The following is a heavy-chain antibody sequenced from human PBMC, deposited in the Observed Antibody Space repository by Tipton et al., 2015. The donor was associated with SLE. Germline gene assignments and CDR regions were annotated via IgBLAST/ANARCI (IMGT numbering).Heavy chain of an antibody. CDR2: IFDSGIT. D-gene: IGHD2-21*01. J-gene: IGHJ6*02. CDR1: GGSISSHF. Sequence: TLSLTCTVSGGSISSHFWSWIRQPPGKGLEWIGYIFDSGITNYNPSLKSRITISVDTSKNQFSLKVSSVTAADTAVYYCARDIVGQGLYGMDVWGQGTAVTVSS. CDR3: ARDIVGQGLYGMDV. V-gene: IGHV4-59*11.